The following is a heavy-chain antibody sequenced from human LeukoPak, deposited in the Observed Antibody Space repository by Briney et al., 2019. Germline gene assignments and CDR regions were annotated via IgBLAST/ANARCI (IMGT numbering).Heavy chain of an antibody. D-gene: IGHD6-13*01. CDR3: ARGRGQQLGNFDY. J-gene: IGHJ4*02. CDR1: GYSISSGYY. Sequence: SETLSLTCTVSGYSISSGYYWGWIRQPPGKGLEWIGSIYHSGSTYYNPSLKSRVTMSVDTSKNQFSLKLSSVTAADTAVYYCARGRGQQLGNFDYWGQGTLVTVSS. CDR2: IYHSGST. V-gene: IGHV4-38-2*02.